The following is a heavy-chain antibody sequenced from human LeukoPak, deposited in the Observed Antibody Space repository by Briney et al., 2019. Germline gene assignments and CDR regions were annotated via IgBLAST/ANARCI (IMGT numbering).Heavy chain of an antibody. D-gene: IGHD3-22*01. J-gene: IGHJ4*02. V-gene: IGHV3-30*02. CDR3: AKDRYYYDSSGYYYFDY. CDR2: IRYDGSNK. Sequence: GGSLRLSCAASGFTFSNFAIHWVRQAPGKGLEWVAFIRYDGSNKYYADSVKDRFTLSRDNSKNTLYLQMNSLRAEDTAVYYCAKDRYYYDSSGYYYFDYWGQGTLVTVSS. CDR1: GFTFSNFA.